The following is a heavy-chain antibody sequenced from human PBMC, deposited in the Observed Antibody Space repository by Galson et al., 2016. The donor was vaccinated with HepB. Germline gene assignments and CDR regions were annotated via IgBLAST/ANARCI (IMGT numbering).Heavy chain of an antibody. Sequence: SLRLSCAASGFTLRNFIIHWVRQPPGKGLEWVAIIWGDGSRKHYAESVKGRFTISRDTSKNTLYLQMDSLRIEDTAVYFCAKEGEFRTSDYWVQGTLFTVSS. V-gene: IGHV3-33*06. J-gene: IGHJ4*02. CDR1: GFTLRNFI. CDR3: AKEGEFRTSDY. CDR2: IWGDGSRK. D-gene: IGHD3-16*01.